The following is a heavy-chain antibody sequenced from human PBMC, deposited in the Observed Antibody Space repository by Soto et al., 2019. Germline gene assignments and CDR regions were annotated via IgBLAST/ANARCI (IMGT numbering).Heavy chain of an antibody. V-gene: IGHV3-23*01. CDR1: GFTFRASP. Sequence: EVRLLESGGGLVQPGGSLRLSCAASGFTFRASPMSWVRQAPGRGLEWVSGISAGGGTTYYADSVKGRFTISRDNSKNSVYLEMESLRGEDTAVYTWAKVYGSETKNYYFDYWGQGTLVTVSS. J-gene: IGHJ4*02. CDR3: AKVYGSETKNYYFDY. D-gene: IGHD3-10*01. CDR2: ISAGGGTT.